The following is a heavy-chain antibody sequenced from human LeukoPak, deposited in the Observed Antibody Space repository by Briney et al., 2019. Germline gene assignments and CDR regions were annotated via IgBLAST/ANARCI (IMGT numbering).Heavy chain of an antibody. J-gene: IGHJ4*02. Sequence: SETLSLTCAVYGGSFSGYYWSWIRQPPGKGLEWIGSIYYSGSTYYNPSLKSRVTISVDTSKNQFSLKLSSVTAADTAVYYCAREFHYWGQGTLVTVSS. CDR1: GGSFSGYY. CDR3: AREFHY. V-gene: IGHV4-34*01. CDR2: IYYSGST.